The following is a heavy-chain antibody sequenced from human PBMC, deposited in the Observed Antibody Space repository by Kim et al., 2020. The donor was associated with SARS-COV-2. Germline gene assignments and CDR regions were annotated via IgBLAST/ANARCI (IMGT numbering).Heavy chain of an antibody. CDR1: GFTFSDYY. V-gene: IGHV3-11*01. CDR2: ISSSGSTI. Sequence: GGSLRLSCAASGFTFSDYYMSWIRQAPGKGLEWVSYISSSGSTIYYADSVKGRFTISRDNAKNSLYLQMNSLRAEDTAVYYCARTPLSPVAIHYYYYYGMDVWGQGTTVTVSS. CDR3: ARTPLSPVAIHYYYYYGMDV. J-gene: IGHJ6*02. D-gene: IGHD2-21*01.